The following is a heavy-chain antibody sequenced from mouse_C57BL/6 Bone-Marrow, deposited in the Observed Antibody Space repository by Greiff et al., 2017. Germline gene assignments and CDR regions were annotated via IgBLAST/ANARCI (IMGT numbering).Heavy chain of an antibody. Sequence: QVQLQQPGAELVMPGASVKLSCKASGYTFTSYWMHWVKQRPGQGLEWIGEIDPSDSYTNYNQKFKGKSTLTVDKSSSTAYMQLSRLTSEDSAVYLCARWVLYVWRTGTTVTVSS. V-gene: IGHV1-69*01. CDR2: IDPSDSYT. CDR1: GYTFTSYW. D-gene: IGHD1-1*01. CDR3: ARWVLYV. J-gene: IGHJ1*03.